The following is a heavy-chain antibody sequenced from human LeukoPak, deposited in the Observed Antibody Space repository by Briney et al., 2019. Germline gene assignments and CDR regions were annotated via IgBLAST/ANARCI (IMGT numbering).Heavy chain of an antibody. CDR2: INPNSGGT. CDR1: GYTFTGYY. J-gene: IGHJ5*02. D-gene: IGHD6-19*01. CDR3: ARVRSSGWNWFDP. Sequence: ASVKVSCKASGYTFTGYYMHWVRQAPGQGLEWMGWINPNSGGTNYAQKFQGRVTMTRDTSISTAYMELSRLRSDDTAVYYCARVRSSGWNWFDPWGQGTLVTVSS. V-gene: IGHV1-2*02.